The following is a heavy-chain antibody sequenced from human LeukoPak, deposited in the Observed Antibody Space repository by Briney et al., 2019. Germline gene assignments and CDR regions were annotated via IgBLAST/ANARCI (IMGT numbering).Heavy chain of an antibody. Sequence: GGALRLSCAASGFTFSSYAMHWVRQAPGKGLEWVAVISYDGSNKYYADSVKGRFTISRDNSKNTLYLQMYSLRAEDTAVYYCARAGITGSGSYYKYYYYGMDVWGQGTTVTVAS. D-gene: IGHD3-10*01. CDR2: ISYDGSNK. J-gene: IGHJ6*02. CDR3: ARAGITGSGSYYKYYYYGMDV. V-gene: IGHV3-30-3*01. CDR1: GFTFSSYA.